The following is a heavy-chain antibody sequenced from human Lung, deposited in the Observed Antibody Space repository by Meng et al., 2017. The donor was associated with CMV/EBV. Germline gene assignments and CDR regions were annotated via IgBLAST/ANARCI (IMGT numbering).Heavy chain of an antibody. CDR1: GNTFTGYY. D-gene: IGHD3-10*01. J-gene: IGHJ4*02. Sequence: QVQVVQSGAEVNKPGASVKVSCRASGNTFTGYYIHWVRQAPGKGLEWMGRINPNSDGTIYAQDFKGRVTITRDTSINTAYVDLTRLTSADTAVYYCALDYENYGYYYAFDYWGQGTLVTVSS. CDR3: ALDYENYGYYYAFDY. V-gene: IGHV1-2*06. CDR2: INPNSDGT.